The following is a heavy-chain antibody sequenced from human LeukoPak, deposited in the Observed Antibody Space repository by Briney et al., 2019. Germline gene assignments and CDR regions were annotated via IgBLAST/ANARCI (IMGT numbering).Heavy chain of an antibody. V-gene: IGHV1-24*01. Sequence: AASVKVSCKVSGYTLTELSMHWVRQTPGKGLEWMGGSDNEKRETIYARKFQGRVTMTEDTSTDTAYMELSSLRSEDTAVYYCARAWLQQLPKNDAFDIWGQGTMVTVSS. CDR2: SDNEKRET. D-gene: IGHD6-13*01. CDR3: ARAWLQQLPKNDAFDI. CDR1: GYTLTELS. J-gene: IGHJ3*02.